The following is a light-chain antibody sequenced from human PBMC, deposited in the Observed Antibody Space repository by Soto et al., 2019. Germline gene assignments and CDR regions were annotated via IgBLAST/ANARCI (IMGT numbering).Light chain of an antibody. Sequence: EIVMTQSPATLSVSPGGSATLSCRASQHVSSNFAWYRQKPGQAPTLLIYRASTRAPGVPARFSGSGSGTEFPLTISSLQSEDFAVYFCQQYNKWPYTFGQGTKLEIK. CDR1: QHVSSN. V-gene: IGKV3-15*01. CDR3: QQYNKWPYT. J-gene: IGKJ2*01. CDR2: RAS.